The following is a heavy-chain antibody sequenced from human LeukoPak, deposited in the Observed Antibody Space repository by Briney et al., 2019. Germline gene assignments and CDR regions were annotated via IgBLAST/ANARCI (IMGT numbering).Heavy chain of an antibody. Sequence: SVKVSCKASGGTFSSYAISWVRQAPGQGLEWMGGIIPIFGTANYAQKFQGRVTITTDESTSTAYMELSSLRSEDTAVYYCAGIMITFGGVRPHAFDIWGQGTMVTVSS. CDR3: AGIMITFGGVRPHAFDI. J-gene: IGHJ3*02. V-gene: IGHV1-69*05. CDR2: IIPIFGTA. D-gene: IGHD3-16*01. CDR1: GGTFSSYA.